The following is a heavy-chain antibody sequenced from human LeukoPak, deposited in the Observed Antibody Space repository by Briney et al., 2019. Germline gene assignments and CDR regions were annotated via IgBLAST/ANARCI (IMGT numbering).Heavy chain of an antibody. CDR3: ARHGTRGYSYGWVHY. D-gene: IGHD5-18*01. V-gene: IGHV5-51*01. CDR1: GCSFTSYW. Sequence: GESLKISCKGSGCSFTSYWIGWVRQMPGKGLEWMGIIYPGDSDTRYSPSFQGQVTISADKSISTAYLQWSSLKASDTAMYYCARHGTRGYSYGWVHYWGQGTLVTVSS. CDR2: IYPGDSDT. J-gene: IGHJ4*02.